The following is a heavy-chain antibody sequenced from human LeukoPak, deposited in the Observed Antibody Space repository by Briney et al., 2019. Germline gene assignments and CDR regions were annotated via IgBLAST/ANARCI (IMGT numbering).Heavy chain of an antibody. CDR2: IYTSGST. D-gene: IGHD5-12*01. Sequence: PSETLSLTCTVSGGSISSYYWSWIRQPAGKGLEWIGRIYTSGSTNYNPSLNSRVTMSVDTSKNQFSLKLSSVTAADTAVYYCARDREAVANCGYDWFDPWGPGTLVTVSS. V-gene: IGHV4-4*07. CDR1: GGSISSYY. J-gene: IGHJ5*02. CDR3: ARDREAVANCGYDWFDP.